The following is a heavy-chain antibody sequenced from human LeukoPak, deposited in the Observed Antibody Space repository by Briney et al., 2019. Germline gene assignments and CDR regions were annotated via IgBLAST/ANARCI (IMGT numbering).Heavy chain of an antibody. CDR1: GFTYSNYA. CDR2: ITGSGGKT. Sequence: GGSLRLSCAPSGFTYSNYAMSGVPQAPGKGLEGGSAITGSGGKTYYAHYVKGRLTISSDQAQNTVFQQMNSLRAEDTAVYYWAKWGDYDVLTGYYVSDYWGQGTLVTVSS. V-gene: IGHV3-23*01. J-gene: IGHJ4*02. D-gene: IGHD3-9*01. CDR3: AKWGDYDVLTGYYVSDY.